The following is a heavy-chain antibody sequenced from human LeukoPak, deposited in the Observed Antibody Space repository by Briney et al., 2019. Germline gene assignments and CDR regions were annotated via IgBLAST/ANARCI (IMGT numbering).Heavy chain of an antibody. Sequence: RPSQTLSLTRTVSGGSISSGGYYWSWIRQHPGKGLEWIGYIYYSGSTYYNPSLKSRVTISVDTSKNQFSLKLSSVTAADTAVYYCARVGSTTLLYYFDYWGQGTLVTVSS. D-gene: IGHD2-2*01. CDR1: GGSISSGGYY. V-gene: IGHV4-31*03. J-gene: IGHJ4*02. CDR2: IYYSGST. CDR3: ARVGSTTLLYYFDY.